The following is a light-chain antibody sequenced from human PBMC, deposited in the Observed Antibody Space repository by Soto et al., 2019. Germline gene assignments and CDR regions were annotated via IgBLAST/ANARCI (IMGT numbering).Light chain of an antibody. V-gene: IGKV3-20*01. Sequence: EIVLPQSPATLSLSPGERGTLSCRASQSFSSSHLAWYQHKPGQAPRLLIYGASSRATGIPDRFSGSGSGTDFTLTISRLEPEDFAVYYCQQYGTSPFTFGPGTKVDIK. CDR2: GAS. CDR1: QSFSSSH. CDR3: QQYGTSPFT. J-gene: IGKJ3*01.